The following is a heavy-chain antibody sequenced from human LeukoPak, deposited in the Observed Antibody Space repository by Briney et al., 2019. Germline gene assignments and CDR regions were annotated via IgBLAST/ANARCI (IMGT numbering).Heavy chain of an antibody. Sequence: SETLSLTCTVSGGSISSYYWSWIRQPAGKGLEWIGRIYTSGSTNYNPSLKSRVTISVDTSKNQFSLKLSSVTAADTAVYYCARDQGDGYSNYLDYWGQGTLVTVSS. D-gene: IGHD5-24*01. CDR2: IYTSGST. CDR1: GGSISSYY. CDR3: ARDQGDGYSNYLDY. J-gene: IGHJ4*02. V-gene: IGHV4-4*07.